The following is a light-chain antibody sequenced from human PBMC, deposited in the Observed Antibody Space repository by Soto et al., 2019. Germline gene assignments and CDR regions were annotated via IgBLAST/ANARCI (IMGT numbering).Light chain of an antibody. CDR1: SSDVGGYNY. CDR2: DVS. CDR3: SSYTSSSTVV. J-gene: IGLJ2*01. V-gene: IGLV2-14*01. Sequence: QSALTQPASVSGSPGQSITISCTGTSSDVGGYNYVSWYQQHPGKAPKLMIYDVSNRPSGVSNRFSGSKYGNTASLTISGLQDEDEADYYCSSYTSSSTVVFGGGTKLTVL.